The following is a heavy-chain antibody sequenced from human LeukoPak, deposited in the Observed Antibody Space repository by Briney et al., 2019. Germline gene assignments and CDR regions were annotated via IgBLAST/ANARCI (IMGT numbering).Heavy chain of an antibody. CDR1: GGSISSYY. CDR2: IYSSGST. J-gene: IGHJ4*02. V-gene: IGHV4-4*07. Sequence: PSETLSLTCTVSGGSISSYYWSWIRQPAGQGLERIGRIYSSGSTNYNPSLKSRVTMSVDTSKNQFSLKLSSVTAADTAVYYCARSPGYDFWSGYHDYWGQGTLVTVSS. CDR3: ARSPGYDFWSGYHDY. D-gene: IGHD3-3*01.